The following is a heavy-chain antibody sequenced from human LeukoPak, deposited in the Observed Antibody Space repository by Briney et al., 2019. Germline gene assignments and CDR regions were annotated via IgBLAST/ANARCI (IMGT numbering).Heavy chain of an antibody. Sequence: PSETLSLTCTVSGYSISSGYYWGWIRQPPGKGLEWIGSIYHSGSTNYNPSLKSRVTMSVDTSKNQFSLKLSSVTAADTAVYYCAREGGYSYGSPYYYYYYMDVWGKGTTVTVSS. CDR2: IYHSGST. J-gene: IGHJ6*03. V-gene: IGHV4-38-2*02. CDR3: AREGGYSYGSPYYYYYYMDV. D-gene: IGHD5-18*01. CDR1: GYSISSGYY.